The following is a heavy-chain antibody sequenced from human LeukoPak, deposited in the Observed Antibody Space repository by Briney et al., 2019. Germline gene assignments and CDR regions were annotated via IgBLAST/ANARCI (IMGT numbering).Heavy chain of an antibody. Sequence: GGSLRLSCAASGFTFSSYAMSWVRQAPGKGLEWVSSISDFGGRTYDADSVKGRFTISRDNSKNTLFLQMNSLRAEDTAVYYCAKASGTAYQGDFDYWGQGTLVTVSS. V-gene: IGHV3-23*01. CDR1: GFTFSSYA. D-gene: IGHD1-26*01. CDR2: ISDFGGRT. CDR3: AKASGTAYQGDFDY. J-gene: IGHJ4*02.